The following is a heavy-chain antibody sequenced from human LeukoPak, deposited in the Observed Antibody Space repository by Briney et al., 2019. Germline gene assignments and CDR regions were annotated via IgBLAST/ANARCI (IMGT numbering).Heavy chain of an antibody. CDR3: AKTPYYDILTGLSTYFDY. CDR1: GFTFDDYA. J-gene: IGHJ4*02. D-gene: IGHD3-9*01. CDR2: ISGDGGST. V-gene: IGHV3-43*02. Sequence: GGSPRLSCAASGFTFDDYAMHWVRQAPRKGLEWVSLISGDGGSTYYADSVKGRFTISRDNSRNSLYLQMNSLRTEDTALYYCAKTPYYDILTGLSTYFDYWGQGTLVTVSS.